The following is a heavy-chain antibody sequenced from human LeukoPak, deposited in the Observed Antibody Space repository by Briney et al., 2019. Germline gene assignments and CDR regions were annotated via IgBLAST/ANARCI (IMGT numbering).Heavy chain of an antibody. J-gene: IGHJ3*02. D-gene: IGHD5-24*01. CDR3: ARVGGGYNFWNAFDI. CDR2: INHSGST. CDR1: GGSFSGYY. V-gene: IGHV4-34*01. Sequence: SETLSLTCAVYGGSFSGYYWSWIRQPPGKGLEWIGEINHSGSTNYSSSLKSRVTISLDTSKNQFSLKLSSVTAADTAVYYCARVGGGYNFWNAFDIWGQGTKVTVSS.